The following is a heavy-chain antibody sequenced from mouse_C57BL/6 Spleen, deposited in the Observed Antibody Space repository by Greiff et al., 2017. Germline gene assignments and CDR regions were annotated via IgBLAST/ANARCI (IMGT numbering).Heavy chain of an antibody. CDR3: ARSGYGYDAWFAY. D-gene: IGHD2-2*01. J-gene: IGHJ3*01. CDR1: GYTFTSCW. Sequence: VQLHQPGAELVRPGSSVKLSCKASGYTFTSCWYNWVKKRPIQGLKLIGNVDPSDSETHYNQKFMDKATLTVDKCSSTAYMQLSNMTSENSAVYDCARSGYGYDAWFAYWGQGTLVTVSA. V-gene: IGHV1-52*01. CDR2: VDPSDSET.